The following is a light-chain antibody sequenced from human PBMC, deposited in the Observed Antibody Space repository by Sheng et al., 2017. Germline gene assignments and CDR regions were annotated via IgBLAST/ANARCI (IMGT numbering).Light chain of an antibody. CDR1: QRISTY. CDR3: QQSYSTPWT. CDR2: AAS. J-gene: IGKJ1*01. Sequence: DIQMTQSPSSLSASVGDRVTITCRASQRISTYLNWYQQKPGKAPKLLIYAASTLQSGVPSRFSGSGSGTDFTLTISSLQPEDFATYYCQQSYSTPWTFGQGTEGGN. V-gene: IGKV1-39*01.